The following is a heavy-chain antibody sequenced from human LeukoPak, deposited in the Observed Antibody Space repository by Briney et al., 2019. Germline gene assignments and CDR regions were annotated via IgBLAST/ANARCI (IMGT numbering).Heavy chain of an antibody. CDR1: GGSISSGSYY. D-gene: IGHD1-7*01. CDR3: ARDQGNWNYVGNFLDV. CDR2: IYTSGST. J-gene: IGHJ6*04. V-gene: IGHV4-61*02. Sequence: SETLSLTCTVSGGSISSGSYYWSWIRQPAGKGLEWIGRIYTSGSTNYNPSLKSRVTISVDTSKNQFSLKLSSVTAADTAVYYCARDQGNWNYVGNFLDVWGKGTTVTVSS.